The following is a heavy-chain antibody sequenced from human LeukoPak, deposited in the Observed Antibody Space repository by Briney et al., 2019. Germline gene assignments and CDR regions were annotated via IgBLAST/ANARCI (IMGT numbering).Heavy chain of an antibody. J-gene: IGHJ4*02. V-gene: IGHV1-2*02. D-gene: IGHD3-16*01. CDR1: GYIFTGYY. CDR2: INPNSGDT. CDR3: ARVRYRLAETYIDY. Sequence: ASVTVSCKASGYIFTGYYMHWVRQAPGQGLEWMGWINPNSGDTNYAQKFQGRVTMTRDTSISTAYMELSRLRSDDTAVYYCARVRYRLAETYIDYWGQGTLVTVPS.